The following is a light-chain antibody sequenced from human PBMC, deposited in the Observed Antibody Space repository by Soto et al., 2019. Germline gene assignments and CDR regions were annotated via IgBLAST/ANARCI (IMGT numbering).Light chain of an antibody. CDR1: SGHINYA. Sequence: QPVLTQSPSASASLVASVKLTCTLSSGHINYAIAWHQQLPEKGPRYLMMMNSDGSHTKGDGIPDRFSGSSSGAERYLPISILPSEDDAAYYGQTWGTGIWLFGGGNNLTVL. J-gene: IGLJ3*02. CDR2: MNSDGSH. V-gene: IGLV4-69*01. CDR3: QTWGTGIWL.